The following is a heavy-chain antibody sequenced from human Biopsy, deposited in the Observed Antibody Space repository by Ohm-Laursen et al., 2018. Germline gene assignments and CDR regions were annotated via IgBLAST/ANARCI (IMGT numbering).Heavy chain of an antibody. CDR1: GGTFSNYA. V-gene: IGHV1-69*01. J-gene: IGHJ1*01. CDR3: ATKLTGYFHH. Sequence: SSVKVSCKAPGGTFSNYAISWVRQAPGQGLEWMGGIIPIFGTANYAQKFQGRVTITADESTSTAYMELSSLRSDDTAVYYCATKLTGYFHHWGQGTLVIVSS. D-gene: IGHD3-9*01. CDR2: IIPIFGTA.